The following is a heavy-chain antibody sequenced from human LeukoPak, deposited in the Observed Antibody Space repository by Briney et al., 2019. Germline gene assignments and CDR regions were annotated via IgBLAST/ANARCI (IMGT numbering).Heavy chain of an antibody. CDR2: IYSGGST. D-gene: IGHD2-15*01. J-gene: IGHJ3*02. CDR3: AREGVFSGGAFDI. CDR1: GFTVSSNY. Sequence: GGSLRLSCAASGFTVSSNYMSWVRQAPGKGLEWFSVIYSGGSTYYADSVKGRFTISRHNPKNTLYLQMNSLRAEDTAVYYCAREGVFSGGAFDIWGQGTMVTVSS. V-gene: IGHV3-53*04.